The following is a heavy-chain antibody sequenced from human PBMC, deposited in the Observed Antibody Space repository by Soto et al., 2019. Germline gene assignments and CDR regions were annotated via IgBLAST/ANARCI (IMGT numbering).Heavy chain of an antibody. V-gene: IGHV1-2*04. CDR2: INPNSGGT. CDR1: GYTFTGYY. J-gene: IGHJ2*01. D-gene: IGHD4-17*01. Sequence: QVQLVQSGAEVKKPGASVKVSCKASGYTFTGYYMHWVRQAPGQGLEWMGWINPNSGGTNYAQKFQCWVTMTRDTSISTAYMELSRLRSDDTAVYYCAREPYGGKGRYFDLWGRGTLVTVSS. CDR3: AREPYGGKGRYFDL.